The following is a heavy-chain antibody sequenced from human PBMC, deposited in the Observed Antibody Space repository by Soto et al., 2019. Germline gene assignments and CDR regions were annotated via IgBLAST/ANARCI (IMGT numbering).Heavy chain of an antibody. CDR1: GGTFSSYA. Sequence: SVKVSCKASGGTFSSYAISWVRQAPGQGLEWMGGIIPIFGTANYAQKFQGRVTITADESTSTAYMELSSLRSEDAAVYYCARDSYVWGSYRYTTPYYFDYWGQGTLVTVSS. J-gene: IGHJ4*02. V-gene: IGHV1-69*13. D-gene: IGHD3-16*02. CDR3: ARDSYVWGSYRYTTPYYFDY. CDR2: IIPIFGTA.